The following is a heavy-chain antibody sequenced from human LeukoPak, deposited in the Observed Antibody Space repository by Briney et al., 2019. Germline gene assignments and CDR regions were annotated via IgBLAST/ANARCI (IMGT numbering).Heavy chain of an antibody. CDR2: ISGSGGST. CDR3: AKGRSSITMVRDPLSN. CDR1: GFTFSSYA. V-gene: IGHV3-23*01. J-gene: IGHJ4*02. D-gene: IGHD3-10*01. Sequence: GGSLRLSCAASGFTFSSYAMSWVRQAPGKGLEWVSAISGSGGSTYYADSVKGRFTISRDNSKNTLYLQMNSLRAEDTAVYYCAKGRSSITMVRDPLSNWGQGTLVTVSS.